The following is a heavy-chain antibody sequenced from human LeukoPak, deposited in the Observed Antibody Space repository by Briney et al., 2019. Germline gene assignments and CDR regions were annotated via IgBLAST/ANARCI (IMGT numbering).Heavy chain of an antibody. CDR1: GGSISSSTYY. Sequence: SETLSLTCTVSGGSISSSTYYWGWIRQPPGQGLEWIGAIYYTGTTYYNPSLRSRVTISVDTSKNHFSLNLSSVTAADTALYYCASAPRQGSIGGLDYWGQGTLVSVSS. V-gene: IGHV4-39*02. CDR2: IYYTGTT. J-gene: IGHJ4*02. CDR3: ASAPRQGSIGGLDY. D-gene: IGHD3-16*01.